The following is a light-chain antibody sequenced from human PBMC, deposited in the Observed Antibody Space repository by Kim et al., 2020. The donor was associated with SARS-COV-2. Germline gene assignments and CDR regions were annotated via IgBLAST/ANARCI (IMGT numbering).Light chain of an antibody. Sequence: DIQMTQSPSSLSASVGDRVTITCQASQDISNYLNWYQQKPGKAPKLLIYDTSNLETGVPSRFSGSGSGTDFTFTISSPQPEDIATYYCQQYDNRPPKVTFGQGTRLEIK. V-gene: IGKV1-33*01. CDR2: DTS. CDR3: QQYDNRPPKVT. CDR1: QDISNY. J-gene: IGKJ5*01.